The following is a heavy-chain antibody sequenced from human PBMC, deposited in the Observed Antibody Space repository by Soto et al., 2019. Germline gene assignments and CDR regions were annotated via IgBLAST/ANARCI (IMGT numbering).Heavy chain of an antibody. V-gene: IGHV3-21*01. D-gene: IGHD6-19*01. CDR3: ARDDSGINDY. J-gene: IGHJ4*02. CDR2: ISSSSSYI. CDR1: GFTFSGST. Sequence: EVQLVESGGGLVQPGGSLKVSCAASGFTFSGSTVNWVRQAPGKGLEWVSSISSSSSYIYYADSVKGRFTISRDNAKNSLYLQMNSLRAEDTAVYYCARDDSGINDYWGQGTLVTVSS.